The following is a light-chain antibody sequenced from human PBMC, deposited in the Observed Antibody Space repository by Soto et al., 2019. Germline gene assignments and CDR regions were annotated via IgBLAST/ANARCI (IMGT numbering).Light chain of an antibody. CDR1: SSNIGGNS. V-gene: IGLV1-51*01. CDR3: SSHGGANNFYV. CDR2: DDN. J-gene: IGLJ1*01. Sequence: QSVMTQPPSVSAAPGQKVTISCSGSSSNIGGNSVSWYQQLPGTAPKLLIYDDNKRPSGIPDRFSGSKSGTSATLGITGFQTGDEADYYCSSHGGANNFYVFGTGTKLTVL.